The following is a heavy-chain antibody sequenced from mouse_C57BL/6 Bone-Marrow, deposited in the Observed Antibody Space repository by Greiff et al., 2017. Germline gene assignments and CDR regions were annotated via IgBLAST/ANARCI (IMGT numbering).Heavy chain of an antibody. J-gene: IGHJ4*01. D-gene: IGHD1-1*01. CDR1: GFSLTSYG. Sequence: QVQLKESGPGLVAPSQSLSITCTVSGFSLTSYGVHWVRQPPGKGLEWLVVIWSDGSTTYNSALKSRLSISKDNSKSQVFLKMNSLQTDDTAMYYCARDGSSYGYAMDYWGQGTSVTVSS. V-gene: IGHV2-6*03. CDR3: ARDGSSYGYAMDY. CDR2: IWSDGST.